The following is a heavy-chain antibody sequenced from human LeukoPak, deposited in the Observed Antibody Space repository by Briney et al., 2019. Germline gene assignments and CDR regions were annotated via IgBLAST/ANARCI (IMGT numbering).Heavy chain of an antibody. V-gene: IGHV3-23*01. D-gene: IGHD6-13*01. J-gene: IGHJ5*02. CDR3: AKSPGIAAAAPFDP. Sequence: PGGSLRLSCAASGFTFSNFVMNWVRQAPGKGLQWVSTIGAGGVNTFYADSVKGRFTISRDDSQNTLYLQLNSLRAEDTAFYYCAKSPGIAAAAPFDPWVQGTLVTVSS. CDR1: GFTFSNFV. CDR2: IGAGGVNT.